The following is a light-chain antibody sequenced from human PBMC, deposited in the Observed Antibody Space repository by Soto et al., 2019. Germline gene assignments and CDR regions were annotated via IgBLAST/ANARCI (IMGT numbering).Light chain of an antibody. V-gene: IGKV1-5*01. J-gene: IGKJ4*01. CDR3: QQYESYSPLT. CDR2: DAS. CDR1: QNIGTS. Sequence: DIQMTQSPSTLSASVGDRVTITCRASQNIGTSLAWYQQTPGKAPKLLISDASTLESGVPSRFSGRRSGTEFTLTIAGLQPEDFATYYCQQYESYSPLTFGGGTKVEIK.